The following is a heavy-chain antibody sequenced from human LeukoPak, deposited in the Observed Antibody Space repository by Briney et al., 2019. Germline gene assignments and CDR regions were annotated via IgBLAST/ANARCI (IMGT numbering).Heavy chain of an antibody. CDR1: GFTFSSYS. CDR2: ISSSSSTI. V-gene: IGHV3-48*01. D-gene: IGHD2-21*02. CDR3: AKDPTSDRYIVVVTYFDY. Sequence: PGGSLRLSCAASGFTFSSYSMNWVRQAPGKGLEWVSYISSSSSTIYYADSVKGRFTISRDSAKNSLYLQMNSLRAEDTAVYYCAKDPTSDRYIVVVTYFDYWGQGTLVTVSS. J-gene: IGHJ4*02.